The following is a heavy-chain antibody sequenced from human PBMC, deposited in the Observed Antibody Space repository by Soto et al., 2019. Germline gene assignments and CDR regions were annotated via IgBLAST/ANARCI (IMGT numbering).Heavy chain of an antibody. J-gene: IGHJ6*02. CDR2: IYTDDNI. CDR3: ATELIAKYGMDV. CDR1: GFTVSGNY. Sequence: EVQLVESGGGLVQPGGSLRLSCAASGFTVSGNYVTWVRQAPGKGREWVSVIYTDDNIYYADSVTGRFTISRDNSKNTFYLQMNRLRVEDTAVYYCATELIAKYGMDVWGQGTTVTVSS. D-gene: IGHD2-21*01. V-gene: IGHV3-53*01.